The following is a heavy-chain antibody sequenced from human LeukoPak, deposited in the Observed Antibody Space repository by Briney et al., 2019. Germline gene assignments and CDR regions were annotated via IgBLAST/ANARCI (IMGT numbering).Heavy chain of an antibody. J-gene: IGHJ4*02. CDR3: ARIYGSGSLALYYFDY. CDR2: IYYSGST. V-gene: IGHV4-59*12. Sequence: PSETLSLTCTLSGGSFSSYYWSWIRQPPGKGLEWIGYIYYSGSTNYNPSLKSRVTISVDTSKNQFSLKLSSVTAADTAVYYCARIYGSGSLALYYFDYWGQGTLVTVSS. CDR1: GGSFSSYY. D-gene: IGHD3-10*01.